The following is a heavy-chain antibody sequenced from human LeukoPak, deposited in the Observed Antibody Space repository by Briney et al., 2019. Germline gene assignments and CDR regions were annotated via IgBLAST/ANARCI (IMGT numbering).Heavy chain of an antibody. D-gene: IGHD2-2*01. CDR3: ARDGTRSTWFDP. CDR2: MNPNSGNT. Sequence: ASVKVSCKASGYTFTSYDINWVRQATGQGLEWMGWMNPNSGNTGYAQKFQGRVTITTDESTSTAYMELSSLRSEDTAVYHCARDGTRSTWFDPWGQGTLVTVSS. CDR1: GYTFTSYD. J-gene: IGHJ5*02. V-gene: IGHV1-8*03.